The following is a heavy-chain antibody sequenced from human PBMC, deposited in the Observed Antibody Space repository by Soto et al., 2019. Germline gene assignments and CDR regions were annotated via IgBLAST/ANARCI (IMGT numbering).Heavy chain of an antibody. V-gene: IGHV3-23*01. CDR2: IRSSGDRT. CDR3: AKQQGPGTPYYYAMDV. D-gene: IGHD1-1*01. Sequence: EVQLLESGGGLVQPGGSLRLSCAASGFTFSSYAMSWVRQAPGKGLEWVSVIRSSGDRTYYADSVKGRFTISRDNSKNTLYMQMNSLTAEDTAVYYCAKQQGPGTPYYYAMDVWGQGTTVTVSS. CDR1: GFTFSSYA. J-gene: IGHJ6*02.